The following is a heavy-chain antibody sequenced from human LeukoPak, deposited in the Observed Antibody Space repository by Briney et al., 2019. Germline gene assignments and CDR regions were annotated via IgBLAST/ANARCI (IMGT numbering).Heavy chain of an antibody. Sequence: GGFLRLSCADSGLTFSRYSTNWVRQAPGKGLEWVSPISSSSSYIYYADSVKGRFTISRDNAKNSLYLQMNSLRADDTAVYYCAKEVPDFWSGYPFQPNDYWGQGTLVTVSS. CDR2: ISSSSSYI. CDR3: AKEVPDFWSGYPFQPNDY. V-gene: IGHV3-21*01. CDR1: GLTFSRYS. D-gene: IGHD3-3*01. J-gene: IGHJ4*02.